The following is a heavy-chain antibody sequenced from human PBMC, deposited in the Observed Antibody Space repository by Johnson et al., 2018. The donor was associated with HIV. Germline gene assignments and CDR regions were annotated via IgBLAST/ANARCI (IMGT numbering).Heavy chain of an antibody. J-gene: IGHJ3*02. CDR2: IYRGGAT. CDR3: ARDKDYGGNHDAFDI. D-gene: IGHD4-23*01. Sequence: MHLVESGGGLVQPGGSLRLSCAASGFSVSASYMSWLRQAPGKALEWVSVIYRGGATYYAASVQGRFTISRDNSKNTLYLQMESLRADDTALYYCARDKDYGGNHDAFDIWGQGTMVTVSS. CDR1: GFSVSASY. V-gene: IGHV3-66*01.